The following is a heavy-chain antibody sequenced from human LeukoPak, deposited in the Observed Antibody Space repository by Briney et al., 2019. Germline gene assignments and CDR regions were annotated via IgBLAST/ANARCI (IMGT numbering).Heavy chain of an antibody. J-gene: IGHJ4*02. D-gene: IGHD3-22*01. CDR1: GFSFGDYV. CDR2: IRTKAYGGTT. Sequence: PGGSLRLSCTAPGFSFGDYVMSWVRQAPGMGLEWVGLIRTKAYGGTTEYAASVKGRFTISRDDSKTIAYLQMNSLKTEDTAMYYCTRVGDGSGFFNYWGQGALVTVSS. V-gene: IGHV3-49*04. CDR3: TRVGDGSGFFNY.